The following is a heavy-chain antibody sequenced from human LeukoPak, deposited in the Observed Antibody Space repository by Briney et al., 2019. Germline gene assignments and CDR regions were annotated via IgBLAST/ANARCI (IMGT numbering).Heavy chain of an antibody. V-gene: IGHV1-2*06. D-gene: IGHD5-18*01. CDR3: AKTRFPGYSYGYGLLDY. Sequence: GASVKVSCKASGYTFTGYYMHWVRQAPGQGLEWMGRINPNSGGTNHAQKFQGRVTMTRDTSISTAYMELSRLRSDDTAVYYCAKTRFPGYSYGYGLLDYWGQGTLVTVSS. CDR2: INPNSGGT. CDR1: GYTFTGYY. J-gene: IGHJ4*02.